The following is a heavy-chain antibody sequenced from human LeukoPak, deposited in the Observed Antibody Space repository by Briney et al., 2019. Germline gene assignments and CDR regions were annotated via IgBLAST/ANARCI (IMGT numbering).Heavy chain of an antibody. J-gene: IGHJ4*02. CDR3: VKDRVWLYY. CDR2: IKQDGNEK. D-gene: IGHD3-10*01. V-gene: IGHV3-7*03. Sequence: GGSLRLSCAASGFTFSSSWMTWVRQAPGKGLEWVANIKQDGNEKYYADSAKGRFTISRDNSKNSLYLQMNSLRAEDTAVYYCVKDRVWLYYWGQGTLVTVSS. CDR1: GFTFSSSW.